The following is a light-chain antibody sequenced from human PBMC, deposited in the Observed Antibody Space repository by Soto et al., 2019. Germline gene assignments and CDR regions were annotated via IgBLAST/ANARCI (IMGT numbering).Light chain of an antibody. J-gene: IGLJ2*01. V-gene: IGLV2-14*01. CDR2: DVN. CDR1: SSDLGTYDY. CDR3: SSYTTSSSVI. Sequence: QSALTQPASVSGSPGQSIAISCSGTSSDLGTYDYVSWYQQHPGKAPKLMLFDVNHRPSGVSDRFFGSKSGNTASLTISGPQAEDEADYYCSSYTTSSSVIFGGGTKLTVL.